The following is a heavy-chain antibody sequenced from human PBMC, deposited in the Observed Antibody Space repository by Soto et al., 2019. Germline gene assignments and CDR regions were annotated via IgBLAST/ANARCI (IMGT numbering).Heavy chain of an antibody. CDR3: AKDSFGMTTLHYYGMDV. CDR2: IIPIFGTA. Sequence: SLKVSCKASGGTFSSYAISWVRQAPGQGLEWMGGIIPIFGTANYAQKFQGRVTITADKSTSTAYMELNSLRPEDTAVYFCAKDSFGMTTLHYYGMDVWGQGTTVTVSS. J-gene: IGHJ6*02. V-gene: IGHV1-69*06. D-gene: IGHD4-4*01. CDR1: GGTFSSYA.